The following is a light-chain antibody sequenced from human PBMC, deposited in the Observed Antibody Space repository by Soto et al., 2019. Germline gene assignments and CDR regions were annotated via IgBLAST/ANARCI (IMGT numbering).Light chain of an antibody. J-gene: IGLJ1*01. CDR3: SSYTSNNTPFV. Sequence: QSALTQPASVSVSPGQSITISCTGTSSDVGNYIYVSWFQHHPGKAPKLMIYEVSNRPSGVSNRFSASKSGNTASLTISGLQAEDEADYYCSSYTSNNTPFVFGTGTKVTVL. V-gene: IGLV2-14*01. CDR2: EVS. CDR1: SSDVGNYIY.